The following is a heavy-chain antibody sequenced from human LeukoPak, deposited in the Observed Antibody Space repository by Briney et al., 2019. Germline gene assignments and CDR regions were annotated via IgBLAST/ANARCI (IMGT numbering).Heavy chain of an antibody. V-gene: IGHV3-23*01. Sequence: GGSLRLSCAASGFTFSSYAMSWVRQAPGKGLEWVSAISGSGGSTYYADSVKGRFTISRDNSKNTLYLQMNSLRAEDTAVYYCAKDQMRLRSYYYMDVWGKGTTVTVSS. CDR1: GFTFSSYA. CDR2: ISGSGGST. D-gene: IGHD6-25*01. CDR3: AKDQMRLRSYYYMDV. J-gene: IGHJ6*03.